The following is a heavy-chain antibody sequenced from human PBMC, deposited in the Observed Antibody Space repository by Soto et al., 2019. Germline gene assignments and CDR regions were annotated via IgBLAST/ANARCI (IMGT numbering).Heavy chain of an antibody. Sequence: PSETLSLTCTVSGGSINNYCWTWVRQPAGKGLEWIGHIYASGSTNYNPSLKSRVTMSLDTSKNQFSLKVNSVTAADTAVYYCARDVYGSTTSGYYYYAMDVWGQGTTVPVSS. D-gene: IGHD2-2*01. CDR2: IYASGST. V-gene: IGHV4-4*07. CDR1: GGSINNYC. CDR3: ARDVYGSTTSGYYYYAMDV. J-gene: IGHJ6*02.